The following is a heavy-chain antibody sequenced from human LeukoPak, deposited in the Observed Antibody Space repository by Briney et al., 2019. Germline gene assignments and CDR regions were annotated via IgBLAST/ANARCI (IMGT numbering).Heavy chain of an antibody. D-gene: IGHD3-22*01. CDR3: ARDKGTEDSSGPDY. J-gene: IGHJ4*02. V-gene: IGHV3-33*01. CDR2: IWYDGSNK. CDR1: GFTFSSYG. Sequence: GGSLRLSCAASGFTFSSYGMHWVRQAPGKGLEWVAVIWYDGSNKYYADSVKGRFTISRDNSKNTLYLQMNSLRAEDTAVYYCARDKGTEDSSGPDYWGQGTLVTVSS.